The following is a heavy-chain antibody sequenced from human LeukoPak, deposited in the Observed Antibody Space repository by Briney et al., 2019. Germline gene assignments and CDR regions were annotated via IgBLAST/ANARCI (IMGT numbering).Heavy chain of an antibody. J-gene: IGHJ4*02. V-gene: IGHV3-23*01. Sequence: PGASLRLSCAASGSTFSSYAMSWVRQAPGKGREWVSAISGSGGSTYYADSVKGRVTISRNNSKTTRNLQMNSRRAEDTAVYYCAKDRQRWLYDYWGQGTLVTVSS. CDR3: AKDRQRWLYDY. D-gene: IGHD5-24*01. CDR2: ISGSGGST. CDR1: GSTFSSYA.